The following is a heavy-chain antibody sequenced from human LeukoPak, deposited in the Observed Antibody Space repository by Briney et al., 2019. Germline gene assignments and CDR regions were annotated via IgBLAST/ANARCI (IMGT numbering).Heavy chain of an antibody. CDR1: GFTFNSYW. CDR2: MNSDGSER. Sequence: PGGSLRLSCAASGFTFNSYWMAWVRQAPGKGLQWVAGMNSDGSERYYVDSVRGRFTVSRDNAKNLFYLQMNTLRAEDTAVYYCAXXXGYXDSWGQGXLVTVSS. J-gene: IGHJ4*02. V-gene: IGHV3-7*01. CDR3: AXXXGYXDS.